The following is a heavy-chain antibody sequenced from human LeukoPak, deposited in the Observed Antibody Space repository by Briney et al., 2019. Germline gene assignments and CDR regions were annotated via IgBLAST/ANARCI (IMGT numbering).Heavy chain of an antibody. CDR1: GFTFSIFG. CDR3: ARNYDSSSYWFFNY. V-gene: IGHV3-30*03. D-gene: IGHD3-22*01. J-gene: IGHJ4*02. Sequence: GGSLRLSCAASGFTFSIFGMHWVRQAPGKGLGWVAVISYDGSNKYYVDSVKGRFTISRDNSKNTLYLQMNSLSTEDTAVYYCARNYDSSSYWFFNYWGQGTLVTVSS. CDR2: ISYDGSNK.